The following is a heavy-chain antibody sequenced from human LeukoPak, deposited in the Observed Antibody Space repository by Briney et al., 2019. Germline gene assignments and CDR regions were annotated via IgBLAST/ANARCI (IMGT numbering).Heavy chain of an antibody. J-gene: IGHJ6*02. V-gene: IGHV3-48*04. CDR3: ARGILWLRPGGMDV. CDR1: GFTFSSYS. CDR2: ISSSSSTI. Sequence: PGGSLRLSCAASGFTFSSYSKNWVRQAPGKGLEWVSYISSSSSTIYYADSVKGRFTISRDNAKNSLYLQMNSLRAEDTAVYYCARGILWLRPGGMDVWGQGTTVTVSS. D-gene: IGHD5-12*01.